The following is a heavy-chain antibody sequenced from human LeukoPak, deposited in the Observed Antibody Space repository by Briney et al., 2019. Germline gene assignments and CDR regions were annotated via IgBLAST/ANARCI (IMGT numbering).Heavy chain of an antibody. V-gene: IGHV3-30*02. CDR1: GFTFSSYG. CDR3: ASLPPPYDSSGYYLDY. J-gene: IGHJ4*02. CDR2: IRYDGSNK. D-gene: IGHD3-22*01. Sequence: GGSLRLSCAASGFTFSSYGMHWVRQAPGKGLEWVAFIRYDGSNKYYADSVKGRFTISRDNSKNTLYLQMNSLRAEDTAVYCCASLPPPYDSSGYYLDYWGQGTLVTVSS.